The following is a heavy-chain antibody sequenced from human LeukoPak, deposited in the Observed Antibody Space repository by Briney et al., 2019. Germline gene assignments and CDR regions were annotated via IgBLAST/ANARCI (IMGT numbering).Heavy chain of an antibody. V-gene: IGHV1-2*02. CDR1: GYTFTGYY. Sequence: ASVKVSCKASGYTFTGYYMHWVRQAPGQGLEWMGWINPNSGGTNYAQKFQGRVTMTRDTSISTAYMELSRLRSDDTAVYYCARDSMVRGLSSYYYYYMDVWGKGTTVTISS. J-gene: IGHJ6*03. CDR3: ARDSMVRGLSSYYYYYMDV. D-gene: IGHD3-10*01. CDR2: INPNSGGT.